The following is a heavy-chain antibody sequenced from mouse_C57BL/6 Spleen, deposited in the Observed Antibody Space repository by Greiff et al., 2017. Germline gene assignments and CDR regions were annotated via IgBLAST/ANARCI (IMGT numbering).Heavy chain of an antibody. CDR3: ARAYGNYYAMDY. V-gene: IGHV1-64*01. D-gene: IGHD2-1*01. CDR2: IHPNSGST. CDR1: GYTFTSYW. J-gene: IGHJ4*01. Sequence: QVQLQQPGAELVKPGASVKLSCKASGYTFTSYWMHWVKQRPGQGLEWIGMIHPNSGSTNYNEKLKSKATLTVDKSSSTAYMQLSSLTSEDSAVYYCARAYGNYYAMDYWGQGTSVTVSS.